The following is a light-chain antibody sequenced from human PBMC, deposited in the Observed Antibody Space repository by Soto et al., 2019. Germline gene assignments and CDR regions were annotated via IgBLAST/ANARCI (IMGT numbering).Light chain of an antibody. CDR1: SSNIGSNA. CDR3: AAWDDSLNGYV. V-gene: IGLV1-44*01. CDR2: SNN. Sequence: QSVLTQPPSASGTPGQRVTISCSGGSSNIGSNAVNWYRQLPGTAPKLLIHSNNQRPSGVPDRFSGSKSGTSASLAISGLQSEDEADYYCAAWDDSLNGYVLGNGTKVT. J-gene: IGLJ1*01.